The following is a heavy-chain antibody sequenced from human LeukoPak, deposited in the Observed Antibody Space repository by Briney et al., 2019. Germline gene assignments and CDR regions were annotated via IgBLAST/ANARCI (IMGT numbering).Heavy chain of an antibody. V-gene: IGHV3-23*01. D-gene: IGHD6-13*01. J-gene: IGHJ4*02. CDR3: AEGTAAGN. Sequence: GGSLRLSCAASGFIFSDYYMGWIRQAPGKGLEWVSLISGSGRDTYYADSVKGRFTISRDNSKNTLCLQMDSLRAEDTAIYYCAEGTAAGNWGQGTLVTVSS. CDR2: ISGSGRDT. CDR1: GFIFSDYY.